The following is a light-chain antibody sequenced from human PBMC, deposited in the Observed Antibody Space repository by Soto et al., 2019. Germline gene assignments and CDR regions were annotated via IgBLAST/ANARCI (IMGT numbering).Light chain of an antibody. CDR3: LSYAGSYTFV. CDR1: SSDVGGYSY. CDR2: DVK. Sequence: QSALTQPRSVSGSPGQSVTISCTGTSSDVGGYSYVSWYQQHPGKAPKLMMYDVKTRPSGIPDRFSGSKSGNTASLTISGLQAEDETGYYCLSYAGSYTFVFGSGTKPTVL. V-gene: IGLV2-11*01. J-gene: IGLJ1*01.